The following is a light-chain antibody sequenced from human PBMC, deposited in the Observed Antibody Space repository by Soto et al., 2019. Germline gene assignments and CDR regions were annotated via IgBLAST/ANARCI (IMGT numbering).Light chain of an antibody. CDR2: GNI. CDR3: QSYDSRLSVVV. J-gene: IGLJ2*01. Sequence: QSVLTQPPSVSGAPGKRVTISCTGSSSNIGAGYDVHWYQQLPGTAPKLLIYGNIKWPSGVPDRLSGSKSGTSAYLALTGLQDEDEDEQYCQSYDSRLSVVVFGGGTQLTVL. V-gene: IGLV1-40*01. CDR1: SSNIGAGYD.